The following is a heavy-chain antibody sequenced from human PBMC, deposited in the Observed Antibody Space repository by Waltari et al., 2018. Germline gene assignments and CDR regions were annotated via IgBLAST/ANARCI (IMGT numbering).Heavy chain of an antibody. Sequence: QVQLQESGPGLVKPLETLSLTCSVSGGSIRSYYWSWIRQPAGKGLEWIGHIFTSGITKYNPSLKSRGTMSVDTSKNQFSLKLTSVTAADTAVYYCARESGDYSPFDNWGQGTLVTVSS. J-gene: IGHJ4*02. V-gene: IGHV4-4*07. CDR1: GGSIRSYY. D-gene: IGHD4-17*01. CDR2: IFTSGIT. CDR3: ARESGDYSPFDN.